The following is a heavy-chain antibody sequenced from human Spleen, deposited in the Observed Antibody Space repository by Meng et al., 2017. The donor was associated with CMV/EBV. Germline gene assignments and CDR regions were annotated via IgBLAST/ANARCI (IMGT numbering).Heavy chain of an antibody. Sequence: VYDGSFSGYYWGWIRQPPGKGLEWIGEINHSGSTNYNPSLKSRVTISVDTSKNQFSLKLSSVTAADTAVYYCATQTGYCSSTSCQDYWGQGTLVTVSS. CDR3: ATQTGYCSSTSCQDY. V-gene: IGHV4-34*01. CDR1: DGSFSGYY. D-gene: IGHD2-2*01. J-gene: IGHJ4*02. CDR2: INHSGST.